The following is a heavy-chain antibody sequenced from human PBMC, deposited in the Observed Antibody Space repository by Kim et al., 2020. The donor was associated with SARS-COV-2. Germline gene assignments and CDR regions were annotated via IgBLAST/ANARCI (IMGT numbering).Heavy chain of an antibody. D-gene: IGHD3-22*01. V-gene: IGHV3-30*01. J-gene: IGHJ4*02. Sequence: AYSLKSRFTISRDNAKNMLYLQMNSLSAEDTAGYYCARDYYDSSGYYLDYWGQGTLVTVSS. CDR3: ARDYYDSSGYYLDY.